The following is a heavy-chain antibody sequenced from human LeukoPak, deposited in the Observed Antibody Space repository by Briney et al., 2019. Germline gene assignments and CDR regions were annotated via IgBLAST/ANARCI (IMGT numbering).Heavy chain of an antibody. CDR3: VKCGSAGVYIVATIGNYFDY. D-gene: IGHD5-12*01. CDR1: GFTFSSFA. Sequence: QTGGSLRLSCAASGFTFSSFAMSWVRQAPGKGLEWVSAISSNGGNTYYADSVKGRFTISRDNSKNTLYLQMSSLRAEDTAVYYCVKCGSAGVYIVATIGNYFDYWGQGTLVTVSS. J-gene: IGHJ4*02. CDR2: ISSNGGNT. V-gene: IGHV3-64D*06.